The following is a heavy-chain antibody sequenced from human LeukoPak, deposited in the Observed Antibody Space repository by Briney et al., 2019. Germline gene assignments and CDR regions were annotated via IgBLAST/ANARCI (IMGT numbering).Heavy chain of an antibody. Sequence: PSETLSLTCTVSGGSISSYYWSWIRQPPGKGLEWIGYIYYSGSTNYNPSLKSRVTISVDTSKNQFSLKLSSVTAAGTAVYYCARVVTTFGFAFDIWGQGTMVTVSS. V-gene: IGHV4-59*01. CDR1: GGSISSYY. J-gene: IGHJ3*02. CDR3: ARVVTTFGFAFDI. CDR2: IYYSGST. D-gene: IGHD3-16*01.